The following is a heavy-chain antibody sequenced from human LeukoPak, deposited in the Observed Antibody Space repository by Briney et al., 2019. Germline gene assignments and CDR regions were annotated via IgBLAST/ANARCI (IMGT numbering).Heavy chain of an antibody. D-gene: IGHD1-26*01. V-gene: IGHV4-39*01. CDR1: GGSISEISYY. Sequence: PSETLSLTCSVSGGSISEISYYWGWIHQPPGKGLEWIGNIYYSGTTYNNPSLESRVVISVDTSRNQFSLKLTSVTATDTAVYYCARQGVVGATGFDFWGQGILVTVSS. CDR2: IYYSGTT. J-gene: IGHJ4*02. CDR3: ARQGVVGATGFDF.